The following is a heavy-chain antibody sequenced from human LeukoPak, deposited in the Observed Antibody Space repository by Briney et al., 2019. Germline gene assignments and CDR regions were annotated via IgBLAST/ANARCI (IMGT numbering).Heavy chain of an antibody. CDR1: GGSISSSSYY. D-gene: IGHD4-17*01. CDR3: ARETVTTLSVRINWFDP. J-gene: IGHJ5*02. Sequence: SETLSLTCTVSGGSISSSSYYWAWIRQPPGKGLEWIGSIYYRGSAYYNPSLKSRVSISVVTSKNQLSLNLSSLTAADTAVYYCARETVTTLSVRINWFDPWGQGTLVTVSS. V-gene: IGHV4-39*07. CDR2: IYYRGSA.